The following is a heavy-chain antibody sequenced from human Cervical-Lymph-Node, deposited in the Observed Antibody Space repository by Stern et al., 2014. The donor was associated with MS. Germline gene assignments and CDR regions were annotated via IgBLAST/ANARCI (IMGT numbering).Heavy chain of an antibody. CDR1: GYDFRRYA. D-gene: IGHD2-21*01. V-gene: IGHV7-4-1*01. CDR2: INSATGDP. J-gene: IGHJ5*02. Sequence: VQLVQSGSEWKKPGASVKVSCKASGYDFRRYAMNWVRQAPGQGLEWMGWINSATGDPLYAQGFAGRFVFSLATSVSTAYLQIVSLRTEDTAIYYCTSRGAGEFGVSPTGSWGQGTLVTVSS. CDR3: TSRGAGEFGVSPTGS.